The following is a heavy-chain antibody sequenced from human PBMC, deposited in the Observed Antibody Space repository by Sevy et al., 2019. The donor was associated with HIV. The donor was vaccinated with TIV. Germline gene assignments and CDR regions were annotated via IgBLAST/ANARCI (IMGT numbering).Heavy chain of an antibody. CDR2: LSSSSSYI. V-gene: IGHV3-21*01. Sequence: GGSLRLSCAASGFTFSSYSMNWVRQAPGKGLEWVSSLSSSSSYIYYADSVKGRFTISRDNAKNSLYLQMNSLRAEDTAWYYWGRVVGANVDYWGQGTLVTVSS. CDR3: GRVVGANVDY. D-gene: IGHD1-26*01. J-gene: IGHJ4*02. CDR1: GFTFSSYS.